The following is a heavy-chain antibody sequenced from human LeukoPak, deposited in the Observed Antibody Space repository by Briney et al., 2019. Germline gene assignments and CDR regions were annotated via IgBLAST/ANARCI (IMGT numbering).Heavy chain of an antibody. CDR1: GFTFSSYA. Sequence: GGSLRLSCAASGFTFSSYAMSWVRQAPGKGLEWVSAISGSGGSTYYADSVKGRFTISRDNSKNTVYLQVNSLRAKDMAVYYCAKEGGAAAVAGLFDYWGQGTLVTVSS. D-gene: IGHD6-19*01. CDR3: AKEGGAAAVAGLFDY. J-gene: IGHJ4*02. CDR2: ISGSGGST. V-gene: IGHV3-23*01.